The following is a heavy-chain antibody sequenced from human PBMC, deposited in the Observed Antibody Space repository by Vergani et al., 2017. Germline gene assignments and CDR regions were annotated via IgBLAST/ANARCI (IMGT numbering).Heavy chain of an antibody. V-gene: IGHV4-34*01. J-gene: IGHJ6*03. Sequence: QVQLQQWGAGLLKPSETLSLTCAVYGGSFSGYYWSWIRQPPGKGLEWIGEINHSGSTNYNPSLKSRVTISVDTSKNQFSLKLSSVTAADTAVYYSARGQSGYYYYYMDFWGKGTTVTVSS. CDR2: INHSGST. CDR1: GGSFSGYY. CDR3: ARGQSGYYYYYMDF.